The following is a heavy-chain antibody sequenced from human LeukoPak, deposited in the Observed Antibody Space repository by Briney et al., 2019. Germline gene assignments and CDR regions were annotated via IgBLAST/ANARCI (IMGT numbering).Heavy chain of an antibody. CDR1: GFTVSSNY. D-gene: IGHD2-21*02. Sequence: PGGSLRLSCAASGFTVSSNYMSWVRQAPGKGLEWVANINKDGSEKNYLDSVKGRFTISRDNAKNSLYLEMNSLRAEDTAVYYCARDRGYCNFDYWGQGTLVTVSS. CDR3: ARDRGYCNFDY. J-gene: IGHJ4*02. CDR2: INKDGSEK. V-gene: IGHV3-7*01.